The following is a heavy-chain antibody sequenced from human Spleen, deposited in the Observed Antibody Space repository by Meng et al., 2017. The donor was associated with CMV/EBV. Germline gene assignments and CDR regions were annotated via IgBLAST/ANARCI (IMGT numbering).Heavy chain of an antibody. CDR3: ARGGLGYFDY. V-gene: IGHV1-18*01. CDR2: ISAYNVNT. CDR1: GYTFITYD. Sequence: ASVKVSCKASGYTFITYDITWVRQAPGQGLEWMGWISAYNVNTNCAQKFQDRVTVTTDTSTRTDYMELRSLRSDDTAVYYCARGGLGYFDYWGQGTLVTVSS. D-gene: IGHD5/OR15-5a*01. J-gene: IGHJ4*02.